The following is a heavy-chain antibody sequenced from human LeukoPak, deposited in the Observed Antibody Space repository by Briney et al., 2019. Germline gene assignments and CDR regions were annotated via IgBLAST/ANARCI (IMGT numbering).Heavy chain of an antibody. Sequence: PSETLSLTCTVSGGSITSSSYFWGWIRQSPGKGLEWIGTIYYSGSTYYTPSLKSRVTISVDTSKNQFSLRLSSVTAADTAVYYFARALTLQWIDYWGQGTLVNGSS. D-gene: IGHD2/OR15-2a*01. CDR2: IYYSGST. CDR1: GGSITSSSYF. V-gene: IGHV4-39*01. J-gene: IGHJ4*02. CDR3: ARALTLQWIDY.